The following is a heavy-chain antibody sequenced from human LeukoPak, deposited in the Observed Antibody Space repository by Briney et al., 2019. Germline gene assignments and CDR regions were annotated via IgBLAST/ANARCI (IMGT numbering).Heavy chain of an antibody. CDR1: GYSFTSYW. CDR3: ARHEDYGDSGFDY. D-gene: IGHD4-17*01. Sequence: GESLKISCKGSGYSFTSYWVSWVRQMSGKGLEWMGRIDPSDSYTNYSPSFQGHVTISADKSISTAYLQWSSLKASDTAMYYCARHEDYGDSGFDYWGQGTLVTVSS. J-gene: IGHJ4*02. V-gene: IGHV5-10-1*01. CDR2: IDPSDSYT.